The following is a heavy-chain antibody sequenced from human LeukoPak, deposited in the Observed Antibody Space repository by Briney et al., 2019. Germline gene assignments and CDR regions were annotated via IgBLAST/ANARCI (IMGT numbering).Heavy chain of an antibody. D-gene: IGHD3-10*01. J-gene: IGHJ5*02. CDR2: INPNSGGT. CDR1: GYTFTGYY. CDR3: ARDPTYYYGSGSYGWFDP. Sequence: ASVKVSCKASGYTFTGYYMHWVRQAPGQGLERMGWINPNSGGTNYAQKFQGWVTMTRDTSISTAYMELSRLRSDDTAVYYCARDPTYYYGSGSYGWFDPWGQGTLVTVSS. V-gene: IGHV1-2*04.